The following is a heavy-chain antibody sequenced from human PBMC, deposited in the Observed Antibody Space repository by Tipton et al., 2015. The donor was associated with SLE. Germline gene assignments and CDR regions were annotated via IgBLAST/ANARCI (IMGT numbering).Heavy chain of an antibody. CDR1: GYSISSGYY. Sequence: TLSLTCAVSGYSISSGYYWGWIRQPPGKGLEWIGSIYHSGSTYYNPSLKSRVTISVATSKNQFSLKLSSVTAADTAVYYCARRGIAVAGIHWYFDLWGRGTLVTVSS. J-gene: IGHJ2*01. CDR3: ARRGIAVAGIHWYFDL. D-gene: IGHD6-19*01. V-gene: IGHV4-38-2*01. CDR2: IYHSGST.